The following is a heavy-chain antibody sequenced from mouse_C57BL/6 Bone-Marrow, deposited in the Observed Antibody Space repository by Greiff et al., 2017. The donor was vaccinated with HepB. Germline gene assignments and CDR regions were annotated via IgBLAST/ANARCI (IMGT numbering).Heavy chain of an antibody. D-gene: IGHD2-3*01. CDR2: IYPRSGNT. CDR1: GYTFTSYG. Sequence: VQLQQSGAELARPGASVKLSCKASGYTFTSYGISWVKQRTGQGLEWIGEIYPRSGNTYYNEKFKGKATLTADKSSSTAYMELRSLTSEDSAVYFCAILGDGYYSHWYFDVWGTGTTVTVSS. J-gene: IGHJ1*03. CDR3: AILGDGYYSHWYFDV. V-gene: IGHV1-81*01.